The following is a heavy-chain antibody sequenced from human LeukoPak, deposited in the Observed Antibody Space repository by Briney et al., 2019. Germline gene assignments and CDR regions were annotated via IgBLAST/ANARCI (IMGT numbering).Heavy chain of an antibody. Sequence: ASVKVSCKASEYTFTAYYLHWVRQAPGQGLEWMGWIHPSSGGTNYAQNFQGRVSMTTDTSISTVYMELSRLRSDDTAVYYCARDYYGSGTYYKDYWGQGTLVTVSS. D-gene: IGHD3-10*01. V-gene: IGHV1-2*02. J-gene: IGHJ4*02. CDR1: EYTFTAYY. CDR2: IHPSSGGT. CDR3: ARDYYGSGTYYKDY.